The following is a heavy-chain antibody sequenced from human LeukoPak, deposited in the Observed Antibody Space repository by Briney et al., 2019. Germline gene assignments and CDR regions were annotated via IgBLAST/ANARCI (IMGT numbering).Heavy chain of an antibody. J-gene: IGHJ4*02. CDR3: ARAIYDYVWGSYRWGAYFDY. CDR2: IYSGGST. Sequence: GGSLRLSCAASGFTVSSNYMSWVRQAPGKGLEWVSVIYSGGSTYYADSVKGRFTISRDNSKNTLHLQMNSLRAEDTAVYYCARAIYDYVWGSYRWGAYFDYWGQGTLVTVSS. V-gene: IGHV3-66*01. CDR1: GFTVSSNY. D-gene: IGHD3-16*02.